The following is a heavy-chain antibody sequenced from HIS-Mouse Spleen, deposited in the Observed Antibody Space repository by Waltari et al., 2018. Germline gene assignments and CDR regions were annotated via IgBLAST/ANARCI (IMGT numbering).Heavy chain of an antibody. D-gene: IGHD6-13*01. CDR2: IYYSGST. CDR1: GGSIRSSGYY. V-gene: IGHV4-39*07. CDR3: AREIPYSSSWYDWYFDL. Sequence: QLQLQESGPGLVKPSETLSLTCTVSGGSIRSSGYYWVWIRQPPGKGLEWIGSIYYSGSTYYNPSLKSRVTISVDTSKNQFSLKLSSVTAADTAVYYCAREIPYSSSWYDWYFDLWGRGTLVTVSS. J-gene: IGHJ2*01.